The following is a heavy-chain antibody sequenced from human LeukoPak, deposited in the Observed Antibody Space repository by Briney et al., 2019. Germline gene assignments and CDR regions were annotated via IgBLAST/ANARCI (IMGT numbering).Heavy chain of an antibody. CDR1: GFTFSSYA. V-gene: IGHV3-30-3*01. D-gene: IGHD6-19*01. Sequence: PGRSLRLSCAASGFTFSSYAMHWVRQAPGKGLEWVAVISYDGSNKYYADSVKGRFTISRDNSKNTLFLQMNSLRAEDTAVYHCAKDALSGWYGYSDYWGQGTLVTVSS. CDR2: ISYDGSNK. CDR3: AKDALSGWYGYSDY. J-gene: IGHJ4*02.